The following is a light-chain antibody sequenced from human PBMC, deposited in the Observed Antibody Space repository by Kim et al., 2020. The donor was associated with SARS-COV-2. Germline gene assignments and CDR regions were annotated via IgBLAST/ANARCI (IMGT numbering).Light chain of an antibody. V-gene: IGLV1-44*01. CDR2: KNN. CDR3: AGWDDSLNAEV. J-gene: IGLJ3*02. CDR1: SSNLGTNS. Sequence: GQRFTLSCSGSSSNLGTNSVHWYQQFPGRAPEVLIYKNNQRPSGVPDRFSGSKSGTSASLAISGLQSEDEGDYYCAGWDDSLNAEVFGGGTQLTVL.